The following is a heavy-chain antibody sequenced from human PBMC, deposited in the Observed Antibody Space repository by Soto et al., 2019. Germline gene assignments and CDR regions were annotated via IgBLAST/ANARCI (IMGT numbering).Heavy chain of an antibody. Sequence: GGSLRLSCAASGFTFSSYAMSWVRQAPGKGLEWVSAISGSGGSTYYADSVKGRFTISRDNSKNTLYLQMNSLRAEDTAVYYCAKVVAPTDIVLMVYAMGGDYYFDYWGQGTLVTSPQ. CDR1: GFTFSSYA. V-gene: IGHV3-23*01. CDR3: AKVVAPTDIVLMVYAMGGDYYFDY. D-gene: IGHD2-8*01. J-gene: IGHJ4*02. CDR2: ISGSGGST.